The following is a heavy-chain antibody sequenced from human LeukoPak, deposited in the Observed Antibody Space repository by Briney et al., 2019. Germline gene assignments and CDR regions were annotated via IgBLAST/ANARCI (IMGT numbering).Heavy chain of an antibody. CDR3: ASAPIVVVPGAIPCYYYYGMDV. CDR2: ISAPNGNT. V-gene: IGHV1-18*01. J-gene: IGHJ6*02. CDR1: GYTFTTYC. Sequence: ASVNISSKTSGYTFTTYCISWVRREPAQRREGMVWISAPNGNTNHAQELQDRVTMTPDTSTSTAYMELRSLRSDDTAVYYCASAPIVVVPGAIPCYYYYGMDVWGQGTTVTVSS. D-gene: IGHD2-2*02.